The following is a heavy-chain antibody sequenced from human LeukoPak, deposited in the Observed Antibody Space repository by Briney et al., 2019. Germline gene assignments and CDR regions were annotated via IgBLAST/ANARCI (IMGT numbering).Heavy chain of an antibody. CDR1: GYTFSSYY. CDR2: INPTDGTT. CDR3: ARGRLVRLDGLDI. V-gene: IGHV1-46*01. D-gene: IGHD3-10*01. J-gene: IGHJ3*02. Sequence: ASVKVSCKASGYTFSSYYVHWVRQAPGQGLEYMGIINPTDGTTTYAQRFQGRVTMTRDTSTSTVFMELSGLKSEDTAVYYCARGRLVRLDGLDIWGLGTMVTVSS.